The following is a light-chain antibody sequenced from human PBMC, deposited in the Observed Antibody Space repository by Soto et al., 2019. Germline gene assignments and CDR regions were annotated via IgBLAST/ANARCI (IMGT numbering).Light chain of an antibody. CDR2: DVS. J-gene: IGLJ1*01. CDR3: SSYTSATTHV. CDR1: SSDVGAYSY. V-gene: IGLV2-14*01. Sequence: QSVLTQPASVSGSPGQSITISCTGTSSDVGAYSYASWYQQYPGEAPKVIIYDVSHRPAGVSNRFSGSKSGNTASLTISGLQTQDEAYYYCSSYTSATTHVFGPGTKVTVL.